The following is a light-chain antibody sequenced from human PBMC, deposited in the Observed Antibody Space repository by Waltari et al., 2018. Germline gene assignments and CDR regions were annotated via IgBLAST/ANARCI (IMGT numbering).Light chain of an antibody. CDR1: KLGVKF. CDR3: QAWASGSVV. Sequence: SYELTQPPSVSVSPGQTASNPCSGDKLGVKFTCWYQQKPGQSPAMIIWQDKKRPPGIPERFSASNSGNTATLTISGTQAIDEADYYCQAWASGSVVFGGGTKLTVL. J-gene: IGLJ2*01. V-gene: IGLV3-1*01. CDR2: QDK.